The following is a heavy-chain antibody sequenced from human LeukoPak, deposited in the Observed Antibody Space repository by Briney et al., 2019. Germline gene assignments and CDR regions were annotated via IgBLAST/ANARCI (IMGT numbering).Heavy chain of an antibody. D-gene: IGHD2-2*01. CDR1: GFTFSDYG. CDR2: IKQDGSEK. CDR3: ARDCSGTNCYDSVLY. Sequence: GGSLRLSCAASGFTFSDYGMHWVRQAPGKGLEWVANIKQDGSEKYYVDSVKGRFTISRDNAKNSLYLQMNSLRAEDTAVYYCARDCSGTNCYDSVLYWGQGTLVTVSS. J-gene: IGHJ4*02. V-gene: IGHV3-7*01.